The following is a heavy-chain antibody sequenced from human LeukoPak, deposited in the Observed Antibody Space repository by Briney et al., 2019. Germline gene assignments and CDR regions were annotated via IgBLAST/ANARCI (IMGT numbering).Heavy chain of an antibody. D-gene: IGHD3-10*01. CDR3: ARSQLITYYYGSGRSGDWFDP. J-gene: IGHJ5*02. CDR1: GGSFSGYY. CDR2: INHSGST. V-gene: IGHV4-34*01. Sequence: SETLSLTCAVYGGSFSGYYWSWIRQPPGKGLEWIGEINHSGSTNYNPSLKSRVTISVDTSKNQFSLKLSSVTAADTAVYYCARSQLITYYYGSGRSGDWFDPWGQGTLVTVSS.